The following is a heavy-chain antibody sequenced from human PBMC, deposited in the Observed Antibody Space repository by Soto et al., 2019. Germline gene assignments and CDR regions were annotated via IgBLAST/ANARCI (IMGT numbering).Heavy chain of an antibody. Sequence: SETLSLTCTVSGASVSTVAYYWGWVRQRPGKGLEWVGYIYESGYTYYNTSLKSRLTISLDRSKNQFSLGLTSVTAADTAVYYCVRALRHTAMGYPWFDXWGQGTLVTVSX. CDR1: GASVSTVAYY. V-gene: IGHV4-31*03. CDR2: IYESGYT. D-gene: IGHD5-18*01. J-gene: IGHJ5*02. CDR3: VRALRHTAMGYPWFDX.